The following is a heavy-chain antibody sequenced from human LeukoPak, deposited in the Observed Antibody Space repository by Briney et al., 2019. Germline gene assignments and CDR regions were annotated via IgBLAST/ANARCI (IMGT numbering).Heavy chain of an antibody. Sequence: GGSLRLSCAASGFTLSSYWMSWVRQAPGKGLEWVANIKYDGSEKDYVDSVKGRFTISRDNAKNSLYLQMNSLRAEDTAVYYWARDIAPAGLFFDYWGQGTRVTVS. D-gene: IGHD6-13*01. CDR1: GFTLSSYW. CDR2: IKYDGSEK. J-gene: IGHJ4*02. V-gene: IGHV3-7*01. CDR3: ARDIAPAGLFFDY.